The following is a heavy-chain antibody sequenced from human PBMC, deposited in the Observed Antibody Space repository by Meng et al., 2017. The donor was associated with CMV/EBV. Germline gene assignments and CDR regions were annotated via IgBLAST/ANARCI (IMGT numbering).Heavy chain of an antibody. CDR2: IIPIFGTA. D-gene: IGHD1-26*01. J-gene: IGHJ6*02. Sequence: SVQVSCKASGGTFSSYAISWVRQPPGQGLEWMGGIIPIFGTANYAQKFQGRVTITTDDSTSTAYMELSSLRSKDTAVYYCSKGLWQLPQTYYYGMDVWGQGTTVTVSS. CDR3: SKGLWQLPQTYYYGMDV. V-gene: IGHV1-69*05. CDR1: GGTFSSYA.